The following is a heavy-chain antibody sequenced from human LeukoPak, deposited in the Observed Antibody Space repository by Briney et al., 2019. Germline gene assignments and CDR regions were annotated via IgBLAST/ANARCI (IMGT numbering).Heavy chain of an antibody. CDR2: ISSSVSTI. CDR1: GFTFSDYY. D-gene: IGHD6-6*01. Sequence: PGGSLRLSCAASGFTFSDYYMSWIRQAPGKGLEWVSYISSSVSTIYYADSVKGRFTISRDSAKNSLYLQMNSLRAEDTAVYYCAREGYSSSSPYYYYGMGVWGQGTTVTVSS. V-gene: IGHV3-11*01. CDR3: AREGYSSSSPYYYYGMGV. J-gene: IGHJ6*02.